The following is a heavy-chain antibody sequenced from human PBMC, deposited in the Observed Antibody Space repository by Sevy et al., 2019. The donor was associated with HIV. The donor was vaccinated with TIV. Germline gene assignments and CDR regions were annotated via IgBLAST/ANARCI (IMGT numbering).Heavy chain of an antibody. Sequence: GGSLRLSCTGSGFTFGDYAMSWVRQAPGKGLEWVAFLKQKAYGGKLDYAASGKGRFSIKRDDSKSIDHLHMNDLKTEDTAIYYCTRCKGAESIFDYWGQGALVTVSS. J-gene: IGHJ4*02. D-gene: IGHD2-8*01. CDR3: TRCKGAESIFDY. CDR1: GFTFGDYA. CDR2: LKQKAYGGKL. V-gene: IGHV3-49*04.